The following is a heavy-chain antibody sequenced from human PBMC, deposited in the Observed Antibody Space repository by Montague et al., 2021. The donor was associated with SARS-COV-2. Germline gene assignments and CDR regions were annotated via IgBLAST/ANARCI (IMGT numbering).Heavy chain of an antibody. V-gene: IGHV4-59*02. CDR3: ARTGGAYTRYYFDY. CDR2: IYSSGST. Sequence: SETLSLTCSVSSGSVSSDYWSWIRQPPGKGLEWIGYIYSSGSTSYNPSFKSRVTISKDTSKNQFSLRLSSATAADTAVYYWARTGGAYTRYYFDYWGQGTLVTVSS. J-gene: IGHJ4*02. D-gene: IGHD2-8*02. CDR1: SGSVSSDY.